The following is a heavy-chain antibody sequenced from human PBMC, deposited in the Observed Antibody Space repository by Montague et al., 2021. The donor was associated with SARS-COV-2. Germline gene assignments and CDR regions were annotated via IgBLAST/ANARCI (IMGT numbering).Heavy chain of an antibody. Sequence: SLRLSCAASGFTFNTYYIHWVRQAPGKGLVWVSRINSGGSSTTYADSVKGRFTITRDNAKNTVYLQMNSLRAEDTAVYYCARDREPWLLQYYFDYWGQGTLVTVSS. CDR1: GFTFNTYY. V-gene: IGHV3-74*01. CDR3: ARDREPWLLQYYFDY. J-gene: IGHJ4*02. CDR2: INSGGSST. D-gene: IGHD6-19*01.